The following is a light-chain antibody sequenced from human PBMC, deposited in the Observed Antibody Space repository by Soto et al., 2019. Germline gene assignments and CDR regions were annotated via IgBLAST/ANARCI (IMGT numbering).Light chain of an antibody. V-gene: IGKV3-15*01. J-gene: IGKJ1*01. CDR3: QQYNNWPPT. CDR2: GAS. CDR1: QSVSNN. Sequence: EIVMTQSPATLSVSPGERATLSCRASQSVSNNLAWYQQKPGQAPRLLIYGASTRATGIPARFSGSGSGTEFTLTISSLPSEDFAVYYCQQYNNWPPTFGQGTKVEIK.